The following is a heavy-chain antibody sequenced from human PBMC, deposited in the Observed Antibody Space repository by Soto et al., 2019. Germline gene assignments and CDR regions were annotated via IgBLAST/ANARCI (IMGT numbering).Heavy chain of an antibody. Sequence: QVQLVESGGGLVKPGGSLRLSCAASGFTFSDYYMSWIRQAPGKGLEWVSYISSSSSYTNYADSVKGRFTISRDNAKNSLYLQMNSLRAEDTAVYYCARAGGGELLREMALPIDYWGQGTLVTVSS. CDR2: ISSSSSYT. D-gene: IGHD1-26*01. CDR3: ARAGGGELLREMALPIDY. CDR1: GFTFSDYY. V-gene: IGHV3-11*05. J-gene: IGHJ4*02.